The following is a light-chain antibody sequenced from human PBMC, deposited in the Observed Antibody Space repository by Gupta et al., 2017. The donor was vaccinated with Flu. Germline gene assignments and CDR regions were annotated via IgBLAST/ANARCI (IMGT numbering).Light chain of an antibody. CDR3: QQYDSYSG. CDR1: RSISSW. CDR2: KAS. Sequence: DIQMTQSPSTLSASVGDRVTITCRASRSISSWLAWYQQKPGKAPKLLIYKASSLEGGVPSMFSGSGSGTEFTLTISSLQPDDFATYYCQQYDSYSGFGQGTKLEIK. J-gene: IGKJ2*03. V-gene: IGKV1-5*03.